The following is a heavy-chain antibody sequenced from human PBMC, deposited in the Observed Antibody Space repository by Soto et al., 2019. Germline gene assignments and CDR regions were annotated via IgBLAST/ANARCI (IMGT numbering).Heavy chain of an antibody. J-gene: IGHJ4*02. Sequence: QLQLQESGSGLVKPSQTLSLTCAVSGGSISSGGYSWSWIRQPPGKGLEWIGYIYHSGSTYYNPALKSRVXXSXDXXKNQFSRKLSSVTAADTAVYYCARGYSYGYRHFDYWGQGTLVTVSS. CDR3: ARGYSYGYRHFDY. D-gene: IGHD5-18*01. V-gene: IGHV4-30-2*01. CDR2: IYHSGST. CDR1: GGSISSGGYS.